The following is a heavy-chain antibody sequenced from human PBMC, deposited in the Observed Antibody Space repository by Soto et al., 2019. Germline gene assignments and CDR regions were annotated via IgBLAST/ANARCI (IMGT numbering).Heavy chain of an antibody. CDR3: ARARGGGIQLWLNY. CDR1: GGTFSSYS. Sequence: SVKVSCKASGGTFSSYSISWVRQAPGQGLEWMGGIIPIFGTANYAQKFQGRVTITADESTSTAYMELSSLRSEDTAVYYCARARGGGIQLWLNYWGQGTLVTVSS. D-gene: IGHD5-18*01. V-gene: IGHV1-69*13. J-gene: IGHJ4*02. CDR2: IIPIFGTA.